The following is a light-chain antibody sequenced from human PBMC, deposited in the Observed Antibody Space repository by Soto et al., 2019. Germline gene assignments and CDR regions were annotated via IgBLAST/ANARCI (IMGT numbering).Light chain of an antibody. Sequence: DIVMTQSPDSLAVSLGERATINCKSSQSVLYSSNNKDYLAWYQQKLGKPPKLLIYWASTRESGVPDRFSGSGSGTDFTLTISSLQAEDVAVYYCQQYYSPPWTFGQGTKVEIK. CDR3: QQYYSPPWT. CDR1: QSVLYSSNNKDY. V-gene: IGKV4-1*01. J-gene: IGKJ1*01. CDR2: WAS.